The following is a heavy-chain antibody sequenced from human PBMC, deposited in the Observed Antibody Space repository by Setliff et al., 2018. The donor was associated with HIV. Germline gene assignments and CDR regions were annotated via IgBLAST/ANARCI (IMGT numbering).Heavy chain of an antibody. V-gene: IGHV1-2*02. CDR3: ARDPGYKSTWYGVFDI. CDR2: INPNSGGT. CDR1: GYTFSDYY. J-gene: IGHJ3*02. D-gene: IGHD6-13*01. Sequence: VKVSCKASGYTFSDYYMHWVRQAPGQGLEWMGWINPNSGGTNYAQKFQGRVNMTRDTSISTTYMELSRLRSDDTAVYYCARDPGYKSTWYGVFDIWGQGTMVTVS.